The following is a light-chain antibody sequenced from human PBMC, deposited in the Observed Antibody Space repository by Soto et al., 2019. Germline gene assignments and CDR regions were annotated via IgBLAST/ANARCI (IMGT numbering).Light chain of an antibody. CDR3: QESGISQRR. CDR1: QSVSSSY. J-gene: IGKJ1*01. V-gene: IGKV3-20*01. CDR2: GAS. Sequence: EIILKLSPGAVSLSPGERATLSCRASQSVSSSYLAWYQQKPGQAPRLLIYGASSRATGIPDRFSGSGSGTDFTLTISRLEPEDFAVYYCQESGISQRRFGQGAKVAIK.